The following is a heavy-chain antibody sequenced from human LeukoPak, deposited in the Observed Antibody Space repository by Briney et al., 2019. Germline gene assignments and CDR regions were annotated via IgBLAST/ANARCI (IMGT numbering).Heavy chain of an antibody. CDR1: GFTFSSYS. CDR3: ARGGARDALDI. V-gene: IGHV3-21*01. CDR2: ISSSSSYV. Sequence: GGSLRLSCAASGFTFSSYSMNWVRQAPGKGLEWVSSISSSSSYVYYADSVKGRFTISRDNAKNSLYLQMNSLRAEDTAVYYCARGGARDALDIWGQGTMVTVSS. D-gene: IGHD3-10*01. J-gene: IGHJ3*02.